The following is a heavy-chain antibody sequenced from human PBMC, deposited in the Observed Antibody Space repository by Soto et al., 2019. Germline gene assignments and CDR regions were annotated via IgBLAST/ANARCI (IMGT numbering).Heavy chain of an antibody. CDR1: EFNFGNYA. Sequence: GGSLRLSSTASEFNFGNYAMSWVRQAPGKGLEWVSDISSRGSTIYHADSVKGRFTISRDNAKNSLYLQMNSLRAEDTAMYYCARVGPPSDYWGQGTLVTVSS. V-gene: IGHV3-11*01. CDR3: ARVGPPSDY. CDR2: ISSRGSTI. J-gene: IGHJ4*02.